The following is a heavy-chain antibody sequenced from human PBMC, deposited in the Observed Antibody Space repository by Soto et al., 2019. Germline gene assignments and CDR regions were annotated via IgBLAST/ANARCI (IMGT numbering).Heavy chain of an antibody. Sequence: SETLSLTCTVSGGSSKSSDYHWSWTRQSPARGLEWIGYIHNSGTSFYNPSLRGRVTVTLDTSRSQFSLTLASVTAADTAVYYCVREERIAAPQPDYWGPGIPLTV. CDR2: IHNSGTS. D-gene: IGHD6-6*01. CDR1: GGSSKSSDYH. V-gene: IGHV4-30-4*01. CDR3: VREERIAAPQPDY. J-gene: IGHJ4*02.